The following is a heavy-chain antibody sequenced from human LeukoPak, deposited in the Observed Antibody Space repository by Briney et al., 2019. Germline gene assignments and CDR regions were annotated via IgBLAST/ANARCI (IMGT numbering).Heavy chain of an antibody. V-gene: IGHV4-59*08. Sequence: SETLSLTCSVSGDSMSSSYWSWIRQPPGKGLEWVGNIYNSANTNYNPSLQSRVTMSVDTSKSQFSLQLTSVSAADTPVYYGARRVSSRSDGNGYYYGHDAFDVWGQGTLVTVSS. CDR2: IYNSANT. CDR3: ARRVSSRSDGNGYYYGHDAFDV. D-gene: IGHD3-22*01. J-gene: IGHJ3*01. CDR1: GDSMSSSY.